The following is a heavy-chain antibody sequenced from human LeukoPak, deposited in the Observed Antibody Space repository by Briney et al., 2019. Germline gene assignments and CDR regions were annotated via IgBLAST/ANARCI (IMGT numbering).Heavy chain of an antibody. J-gene: IGHJ3*02. D-gene: IGHD3-16*01. CDR3: ARGFEGSAFDI. CDR1: GYTFTSYD. CDR2: MNPNSGNT. Sequence: AASVKVSCKASGYTFTSYDINWVRQATGQGLEWMGWMNPNSGNTGYAQKFQGRVTMTRDTSTSTVYMELSSLRSEGTVVYYCARGFEGSAFDIWGQGTMVTVSS. V-gene: IGHV1-8*01.